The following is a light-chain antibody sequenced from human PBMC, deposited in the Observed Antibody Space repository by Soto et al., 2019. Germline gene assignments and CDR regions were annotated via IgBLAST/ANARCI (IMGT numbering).Light chain of an antibody. V-gene: IGKV3-20*01. J-gene: IGKJ1*01. CDR3: QQYCNSPLT. CDR1: QSITSNY. Sequence: EIVLTQSPGTLSLSPGERATLSCRASQSITSNYLAWYRQKPGQAPRLLIYGASRKAIGIPDRFSGSGSGTDFTLTISRLEPEDFAVYYCQQYCNSPLTFGQGTKVEIK. CDR2: GAS.